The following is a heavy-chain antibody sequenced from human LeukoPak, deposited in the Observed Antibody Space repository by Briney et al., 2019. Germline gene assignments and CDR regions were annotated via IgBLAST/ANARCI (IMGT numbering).Heavy chain of an antibody. CDR1: GGTFSSYA. Sequence: SVKVSCKASGGTFSSYAISWVRQAPGQGLEWMGRIIPILGIANYAQKFQGRVTITADKSTSTAHMELSSLRSEDTAVYYCATNPTVDSSGYYFSLVYFDYWGQGTLVTVSS. CDR3: ATNPTVDSSGYYFSLVYFDY. J-gene: IGHJ4*02. D-gene: IGHD3-22*01. V-gene: IGHV1-69*04. CDR2: IIPILGIA.